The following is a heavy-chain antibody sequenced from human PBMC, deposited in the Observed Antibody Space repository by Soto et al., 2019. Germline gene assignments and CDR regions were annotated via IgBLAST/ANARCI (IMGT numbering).Heavy chain of an antibody. V-gene: IGHV4-39*01. CDR2: VYYSGST. Sequence: SETLSLTCTVSGGSVSSSSYYWGWVRQPPGKGLEWIGSVYYSGSTYYNPSLESRVTISVDKSKNQFSLKLMSLSAADTAFYYFGRREGLATISYYFDYGGQGARVTVSS. D-gene: IGHD3-9*01. CDR3: GRREGLATISYYFDY. J-gene: IGHJ4*02. CDR1: GGSVSSSSYY.